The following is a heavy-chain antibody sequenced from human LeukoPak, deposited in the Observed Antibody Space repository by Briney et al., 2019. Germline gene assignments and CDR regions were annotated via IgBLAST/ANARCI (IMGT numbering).Heavy chain of an antibody. D-gene: IGHD3-22*01. Sequence: GESLKISFKGSGYSFTSYWIGWVRQMPGKGLEWMGIIYPGDSDTRYSPSFQGQVTISADKSISTAYLQWSSLKASDTAMYYCARQKYYYDSSGYYDWFDPWGQGTLVTVSS. J-gene: IGHJ5*02. V-gene: IGHV5-51*01. CDR3: ARQKYYYDSSGYYDWFDP. CDR1: GYSFTSYW. CDR2: IYPGDSDT.